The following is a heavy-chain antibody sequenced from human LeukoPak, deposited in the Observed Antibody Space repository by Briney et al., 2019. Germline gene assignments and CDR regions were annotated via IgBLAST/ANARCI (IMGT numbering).Heavy chain of an antibody. CDR1: GVSVSSGSYY. V-gene: IGHV4-61*01. CDR3: ARVIQQLGLYNWFDP. Sequence: SGTLSLTCTVSGVSVSSGSYYWSWIRQPPGKGLEWIGYIYYSGSTNYNPSLKSRVTISVDTSKNQFSLKLSSVTAADTAVYYCARVIQQLGLYNWFDPWGQGTLVTVSS. J-gene: IGHJ5*02. CDR2: IYYSGST. D-gene: IGHD6-13*01.